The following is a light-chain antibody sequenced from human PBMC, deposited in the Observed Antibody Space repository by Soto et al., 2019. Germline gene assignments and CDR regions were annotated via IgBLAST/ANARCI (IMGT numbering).Light chain of an antibody. CDR3: QQYDSSPRT. V-gene: IGKV3-20*01. CDR2: SAS. Sequence: EIVLTQSPGTLSLSPGESATLSCRASQSVSNSYLAWYQQKPGQAPSLLIYSASSRATGIPDRFSGSGSGTDFTLTISRLEPEDFAVYYCQQYDSSPRTFGQGTKVDI. J-gene: IGKJ1*01. CDR1: QSVSNSY.